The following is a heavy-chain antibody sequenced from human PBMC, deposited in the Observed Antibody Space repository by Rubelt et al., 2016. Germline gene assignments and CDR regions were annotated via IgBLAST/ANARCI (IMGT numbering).Heavy chain of an antibody. V-gene: IGHV4-39*07. CDR1: GGSLRGSSYY. CDR2: LFYGGST. D-gene: IGHD6-13*01. Sequence: QLQLQESSPRLVKPSETLSLICNVSGGSLRGSSYYWGWIRQPPGKGLEWIVSLFYGGSTYYNPSLKTRVTISTDTSENQFSLKLNSVTAADTAVYYCAADFLGAAGTGDWGQGTLVTVSS. J-gene: IGHJ4*02. CDR3: AADFLGAAGTGD.